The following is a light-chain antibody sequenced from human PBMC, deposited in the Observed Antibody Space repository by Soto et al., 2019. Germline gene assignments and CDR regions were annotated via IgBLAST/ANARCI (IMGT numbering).Light chain of an antibody. CDR3: CSYTSSTTWV. CDR2: EVN. J-gene: IGLJ3*02. CDR1: SSDVGGYNY. Sequence: QSVLTQPASVSGSPGQSITISCTGTSSDVGGYNYVSWYQQYPGKVPKLMIYEVNNRPSGVSNRFSGSKSGNTASLTISGLQAEDEADYYCCSYTSSTTWVFGGGTKLTVL. V-gene: IGLV2-14*01.